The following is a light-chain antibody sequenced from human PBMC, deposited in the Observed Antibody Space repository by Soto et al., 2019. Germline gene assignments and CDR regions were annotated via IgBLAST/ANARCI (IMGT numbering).Light chain of an antibody. CDR3: AAWDDSLNEYV. J-gene: IGLJ1*01. CDR1: SSNIGRNS. Sequence: QSVLTQAPSVSGTPGQRVTITGSGSSSNIGRNSVNWYQHLPGTAPKLLTHGNNHRPSGVPDRFSGSKSGTSASLAICGLQPEDEADYCCAAWDDSLNEYVFGDGTKVTVL. V-gene: IGLV1-44*01. CDR2: GNN.